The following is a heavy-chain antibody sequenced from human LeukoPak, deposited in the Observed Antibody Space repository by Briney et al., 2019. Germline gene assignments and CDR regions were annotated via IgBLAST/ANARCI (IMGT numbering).Heavy chain of an antibody. V-gene: IGHV3-33*01. Sequence: GGSLGLSCAASGFTFSNFGMHWVRRAPGKGLEWVAIIWYDGSNKYYADSVKGRFTISRDNSKNTVHLQMNSLRAEDTAVYYCARDHNWNSLDYWGQGTLVTVSS. CDR2: IWYDGSNK. CDR3: ARDHNWNSLDY. J-gene: IGHJ4*02. CDR1: GFTFSNFG. D-gene: IGHD1-1*01.